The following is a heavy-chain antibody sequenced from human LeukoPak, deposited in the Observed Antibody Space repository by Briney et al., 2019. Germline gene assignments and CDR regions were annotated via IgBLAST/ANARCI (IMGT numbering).Heavy chain of an antibody. CDR3: ARGPSGSYYYYGMDV. CDR1: GGSFSGYY. Sequence: SETLSLTCAVYGGSFSGYYWSWIRQPPGKGLEWIGEINHSGSTNYNPSLKSRVTISVDTSKNQFSLKLSSVTVADTAVYYCARGPSGSYYYYGMDVWGQGTTVTVSS. V-gene: IGHV4-34*01. J-gene: IGHJ6*02. D-gene: IGHD1-26*01. CDR2: INHSGST.